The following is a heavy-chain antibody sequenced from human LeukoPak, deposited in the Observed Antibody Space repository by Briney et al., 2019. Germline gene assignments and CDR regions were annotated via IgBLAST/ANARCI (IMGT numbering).Heavy chain of an antibody. CDR1: GFTFRSYW. D-gene: IGHD6-19*01. Sequence: GGSLRLSCAASGFTFRSYWMNWVRQAPGKGLEWVSYISSGSSTIYYADSVKGRFTISRDNAKNSLYLQMNSLRAEDTAVYYCARVLYNSGLYLKYFQHWGQGTLVTVSS. V-gene: IGHV3-48*01. CDR2: ISSGSSTI. J-gene: IGHJ1*01. CDR3: ARVLYNSGLYLKYFQH.